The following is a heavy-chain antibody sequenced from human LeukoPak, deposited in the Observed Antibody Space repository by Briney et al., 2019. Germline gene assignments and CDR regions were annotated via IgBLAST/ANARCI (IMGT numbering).Heavy chain of an antibody. J-gene: IGHJ4*02. CDR3: ARIEVYGGYFDY. CDR1: GGSFSGYY. V-gene: IGHV4-34*01. CDR2: INHSGST. D-gene: IGHD4-23*01. Sequence: SETLSLTCAVYGGSFSGYYWSCIRQPPGKGLEWIGEINHSGSTNYNPSLKSRVTISVDTSKNQFSLKLSSVTAADTAVYYCARIEVYGGYFDYWGQGTLVTVSS.